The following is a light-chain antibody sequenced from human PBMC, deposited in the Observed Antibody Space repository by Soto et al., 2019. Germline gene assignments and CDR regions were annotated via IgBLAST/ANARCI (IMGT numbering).Light chain of an antibody. Sequence: DIVVTQSQATLSVSPGERATLSSWASQSVDRTLASYQQKPRQTPTLLIFGASTRATGIPARLSGSGSGTDFTLTISRLEPEDFAVYYCQQYGSSPWTFGQGTKVDIK. V-gene: IGKV3-20*01. CDR2: GAS. J-gene: IGKJ1*01. CDR3: QQYGSSPWT. CDR1: QSVDRT.